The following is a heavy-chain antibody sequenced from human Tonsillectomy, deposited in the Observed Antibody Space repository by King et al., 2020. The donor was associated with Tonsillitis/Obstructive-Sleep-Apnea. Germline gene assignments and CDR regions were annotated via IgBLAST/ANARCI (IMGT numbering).Heavy chain of an antibody. CDR3: AREDIVSSEAFDI. V-gene: IGHV3-74*01. Sequence: VQLVESGGGLFHPGGSLRLSGEPSGFAFSIYGMHWVGHPPGKGLVWFSLINVKGFTTGYADSGRGRFTISREKAKNTLYRKIKSLRADDTAVYYCAREDIVSSEAFDIWGQGTMVTVSS. CDR1: GFAFSIYG. CDR2: INVKGFTT. J-gene: IGHJ3*02. D-gene: IGHD2-15*01.